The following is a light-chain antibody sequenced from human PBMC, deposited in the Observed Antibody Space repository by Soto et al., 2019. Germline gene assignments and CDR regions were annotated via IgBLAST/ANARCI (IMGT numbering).Light chain of an antibody. Sequence: EIELTQSPGTLSLSPGERATLSCRASQSVSSNYLAWYQQKPGQAPRLLIYGASSRATGIPDRFSGSGSGTDFTLTISRLEPEDFAVYYCQQYDSSFTFGPGTKVDIK. J-gene: IGKJ3*01. CDR1: QSVSSNY. V-gene: IGKV3-20*01. CDR2: GAS. CDR3: QQYDSSFT.